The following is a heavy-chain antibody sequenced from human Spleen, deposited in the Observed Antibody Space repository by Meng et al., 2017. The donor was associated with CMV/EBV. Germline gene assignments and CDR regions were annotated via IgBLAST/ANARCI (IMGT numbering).Heavy chain of an antibody. Sequence: SVKVSCKASGGTFSSYAISWVRQAPGQGLEWMGGIIPIFGTANYAQKFQGRVTITTDESTSTAYMELSSLRSEDTAVYYCAREYYDFWSGHFYYFDYWGQGTLVTVSS. CDR2: IIPIFGTA. CDR1: GGTFSSYA. CDR3: AREYYDFWSGHFYYFDY. D-gene: IGHD3-3*01. V-gene: IGHV1-69*05. J-gene: IGHJ4*02.